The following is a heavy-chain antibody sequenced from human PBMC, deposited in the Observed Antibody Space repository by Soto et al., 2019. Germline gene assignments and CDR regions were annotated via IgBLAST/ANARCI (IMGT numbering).Heavy chain of an antibody. CDR3: AKVTRYYYDSSGYYYDY. CDR1: GFTFSSYA. CDR2: ISGSGGST. D-gene: IGHD3-22*01. Sequence: GESLKISCVASGFTFSSYAMSWVRQAPGKGLEWVSAISGSGGSTYYADSVKGRFTISRDNSKNTLYLQMNSLRAEDTAVYYCAKVTRYYYDSSGYYYDYWGQGTLVTVSS. J-gene: IGHJ4*02. V-gene: IGHV3-23*01.